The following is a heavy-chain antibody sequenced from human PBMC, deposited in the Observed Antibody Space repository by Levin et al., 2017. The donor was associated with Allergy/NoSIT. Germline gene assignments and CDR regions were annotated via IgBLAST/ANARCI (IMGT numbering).Heavy chain of an antibody. CDR3: ASWSEGEDYDTTDYWGH. V-gene: IGHV3-33*01. CDR1: GFTFSTYG. Sequence: GESLKISCAASGFTFSTYGMHWVRQAPGKGLEWVALIYYDGSNKYYADSVKGRFTISRDNSDNTLYLQMNSLRVEDTAVYYCASWSEGEDYDTTDYWGHWGQGTLVTVSS. CDR2: IYYDGSNK. D-gene: IGHD3-22*01. J-gene: IGHJ4*02.